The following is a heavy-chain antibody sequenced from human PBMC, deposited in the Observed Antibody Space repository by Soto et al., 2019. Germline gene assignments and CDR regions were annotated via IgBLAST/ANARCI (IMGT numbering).Heavy chain of an antibody. CDR2: VGSDSSAI. CDR1: GFTFNTYS. CDR3: TRPAPFDY. J-gene: IGHJ4*02. D-gene: IGHD2-2*01. V-gene: IGHV3-48*02. Sequence: PGGSLRLSCVASGFTFNTYSMNWVRQAPGKGLEWISYVGSDSSAIYYADSVKGRFTISRDNAKNSVYLQMNSLRDEDTAIYYCTRPAPFDYWGQGTLVTVSS.